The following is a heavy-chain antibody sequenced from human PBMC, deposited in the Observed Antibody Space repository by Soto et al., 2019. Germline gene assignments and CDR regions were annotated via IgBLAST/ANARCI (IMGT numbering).Heavy chain of an antibody. CDR3: ARAVAVAADFDY. V-gene: IGHV1-3*01. CDR2: INAGNGNT. CDR1: RYTFTSYA. D-gene: IGHD6-19*01. Sequence: GASVKVSCKAFRYTFTSYAIHWVRQAPGQRLEWMGWINAGNGNTKYSQKFQGRVTITRDTSASTAYMEMSSLRSEDTAVYYCARAVAVAADFDYWGQGTLVTVSS. J-gene: IGHJ4*02.